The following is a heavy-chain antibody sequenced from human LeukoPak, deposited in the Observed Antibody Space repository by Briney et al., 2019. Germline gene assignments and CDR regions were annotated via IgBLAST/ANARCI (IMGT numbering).Heavy chain of an antibody. J-gene: IGHJ4*02. CDR2: ISGSGGST. CDR1: GFTFSSYA. V-gene: IGHV3-23*01. Sequence: GGSLRLSCAASGFTFSSYAMSWVRQAPGKGLEWVSAISGSGGSTYYADSVKGRFTISRDNSKNTLYLQMNSLRAEDTAVYYCAKVDHYEFWSGYPPAFDYWGQGTLVTVSS. D-gene: IGHD3-3*01. CDR3: AKVDHYEFWSGYPPAFDY.